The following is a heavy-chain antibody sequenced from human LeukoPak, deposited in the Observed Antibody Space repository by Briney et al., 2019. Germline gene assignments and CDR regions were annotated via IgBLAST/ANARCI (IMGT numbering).Heavy chain of an antibody. CDR1: GFDVSSNY. V-gene: IGHV3-53*01. CDR2: LYRDGTT. CDR3: ARVGYYGDYALALDH. Sequence: GGSLRLSCVASGFDVSSNYMSWVRQAPGKGLDWVSLLYRDGTTYYAESVKGRFTISRDSSKSTLYLQMNSLTVEGTALYYCARVGYYGDYALALDHWGQGTLVSVSS. D-gene: IGHD4-17*01. J-gene: IGHJ4*02.